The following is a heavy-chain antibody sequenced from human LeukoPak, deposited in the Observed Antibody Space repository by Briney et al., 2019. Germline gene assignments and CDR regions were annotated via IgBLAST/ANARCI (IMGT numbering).Heavy chain of an antibody. Sequence: ASVTVSCKSSGYTFTGYYMHWVRQAPGQGLEWMGWINPNSGGTNYAQKFQGRVTMTRDTSISTAYMELSRLRSDDTAVYYCARVAVIITDSSDYWGQGTLVTVSS. V-gene: IGHV1-2*02. D-gene: IGHD3-10*01. CDR2: INPNSGGT. J-gene: IGHJ4*02. CDR3: ARVAVIITDSSDY. CDR1: GYTFTGYY.